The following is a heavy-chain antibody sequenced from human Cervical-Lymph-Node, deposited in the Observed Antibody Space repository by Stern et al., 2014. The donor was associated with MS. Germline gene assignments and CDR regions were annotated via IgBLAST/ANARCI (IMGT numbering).Heavy chain of an antibody. Sequence: VQLLQSGPGLVKPSQTLSLTCTVSGGSISSGDYYWSWIRQHPGKGLEWIGYIYYSGSTYYNPSLKSRVTISVDTSKNQFSLKLSSVTAADTAVYYCARDGPQVGAGSFHIWGQGTMVTVSS. V-gene: IGHV4-31*03. CDR1: GGSISSGDYY. D-gene: IGHD1-26*01. J-gene: IGHJ3*02. CDR3: ARDGPQVGAGSFHI. CDR2: IYYSGST.